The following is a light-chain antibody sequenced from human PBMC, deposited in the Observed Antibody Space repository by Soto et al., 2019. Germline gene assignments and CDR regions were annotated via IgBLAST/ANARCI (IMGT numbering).Light chain of an antibody. Sequence: QSALTQPPSASGSPGQSVAISCTGTSSDVGGYNYVSWYQQHPGKAPKLMIYDVTDRPSGVSNRFSGSKSGNTASLTISGLQAEDEAEYYCSSYTNINTGAYVFGTGTKLTVL. CDR3: SSYTNINTGAYV. CDR1: SSDVGGYNY. CDR2: DVT. V-gene: IGLV2-14*01. J-gene: IGLJ1*01.